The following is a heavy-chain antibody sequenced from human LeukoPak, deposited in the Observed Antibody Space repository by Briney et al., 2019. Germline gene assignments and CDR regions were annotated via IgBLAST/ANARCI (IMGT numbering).Heavy chain of an antibody. Sequence: GGSLRLSCAASGFTFSSYGMHWVRQAPGKGLEWVAVISYDGSNKYYADSVKGRFTISRDNSKNTLYLQMNSLRAEDTAVYYCAKGMTYYYDSSGAFDIWGQGTMVTVSS. CDR3: AKGMTYYYDSSGAFDI. J-gene: IGHJ3*02. V-gene: IGHV3-30*18. CDR1: GFTFSSYG. D-gene: IGHD3-22*01. CDR2: ISYDGSNK.